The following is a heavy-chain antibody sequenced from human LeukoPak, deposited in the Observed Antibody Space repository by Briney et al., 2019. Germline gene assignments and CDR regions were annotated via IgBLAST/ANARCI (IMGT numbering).Heavy chain of an antibody. CDR3: ARWESGPHYYYYMDV. J-gene: IGHJ6*03. D-gene: IGHD3-10*01. V-gene: IGHV1-46*01. CDR1: GYTFTSYY. CDR2: INPSGGST. Sequence: ASVKVSCKASGYTFTSYYMHWVRQAPGQGLEWMGIINPSGGSTSYAQKFQGRVTMTRDTSISTAYMELSRLRSDDTAVYYCARWESGPHYYYYMDVWGKGTTVTVSS.